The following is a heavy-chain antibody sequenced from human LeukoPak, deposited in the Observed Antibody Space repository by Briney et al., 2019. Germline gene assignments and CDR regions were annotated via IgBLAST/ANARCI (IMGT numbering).Heavy chain of an antibody. V-gene: IGHV3-23*01. CDR2: ISGSGGST. CDR3: AKDLEGSSRWYPRSFDY. CDR1: GFTFSSYG. J-gene: IGHJ4*02. D-gene: IGHD6-13*01. Sequence: GGSLRLSCAASGFTFSSYGMSCVRQAPGKGLEWVSSISGSGGSTYYADSVKGRFTISRDNSKNTLYLQMNSLRAEDTAVYYCAKDLEGSSRWYPRSFDYWGQGNLVTVSS.